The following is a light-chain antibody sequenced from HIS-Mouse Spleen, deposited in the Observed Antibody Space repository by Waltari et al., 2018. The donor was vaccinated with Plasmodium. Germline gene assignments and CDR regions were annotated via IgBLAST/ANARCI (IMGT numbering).Light chain of an antibody. V-gene: IGKV3-15*01. Sequence: EIVMTQSPATLSVSPGDRATLSCRASQSVSSNLAWYQQKPGQPPRLLIYGASTRATGIPARFSGSGSETEFTLTISSLQSEDFAVYYCQQYNNWPPYTFGQGTKLEIK. CDR2: GAS. CDR1: QSVSSN. J-gene: IGKJ2*01. CDR3: QQYNNWPPYT.